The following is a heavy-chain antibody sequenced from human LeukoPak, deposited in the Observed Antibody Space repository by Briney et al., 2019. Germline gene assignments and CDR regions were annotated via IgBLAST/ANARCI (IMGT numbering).Heavy chain of an antibody. CDR1: GFTVSGNY. Sequence: GGSLRLSCAASGFTVSGNYMSWVRQAPGKGLEWVSVIYSGGRTYYADSVKGRFTISRDNSKNTLYLQMNSLRAEDTAVYYCAREKYDGSPGNWFDPWGQGTLVTVSS. D-gene: IGHD3-10*01. V-gene: IGHV3-53*01. CDR3: AREKYDGSPGNWFDP. J-gene: IGHJ5*02. CDR2: IYSGGRT.